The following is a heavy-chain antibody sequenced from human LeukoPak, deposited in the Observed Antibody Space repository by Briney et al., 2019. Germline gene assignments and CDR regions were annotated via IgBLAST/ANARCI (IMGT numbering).Heavy chain of an antibody. V-gene: IGHV4-38-2*01. CDR2: IYHSGST. CDR3: ARQSGYSYGYLLDY. Sequence: PSETLSLTCAVSGYSISSGYYWGWIRQPPGKGLEWIRSIYHSGSTYYNPSLKSRVTISVDTSKNQFSLKLSSVTAADTAVYYCARQSGYSYGYLLDYWGQGTLVTVSS. CDR1: GYSISSGYY. J-gene: IGHJ4*02. D-gene: IGHD5-18*01.